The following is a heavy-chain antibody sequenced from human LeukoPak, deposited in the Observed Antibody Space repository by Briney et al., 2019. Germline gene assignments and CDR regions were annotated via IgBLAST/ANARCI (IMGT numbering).Heavy chain of an antibody. D-gene: IGHD3-3*01. V-gene: IGHV3-23*01. CDR2: ISGSGGST. Sequence: GGSLRLSCAASGFTFSSYAMSWVRQAPGKGLEWVSAISGSGGSTYYADSVKGRITISRDNSKNTLYLQMNSLRAEDTAVYYSAKDFWSAYPTRWGQGTLVTVSS. CDR1: GFTFSSYA. J-gene: IGHJ4*02. CDR3: AKDFWSAYPTR.